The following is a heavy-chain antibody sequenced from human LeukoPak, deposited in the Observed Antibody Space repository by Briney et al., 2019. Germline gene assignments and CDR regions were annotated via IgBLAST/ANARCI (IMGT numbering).Heavy chain of an antibody. Sequence: GGSLRLSCAASGFIFSTYAMTWVRQLPGKGLGWVSAITASGGSTKYADSVKGRFTISRDNSKNTLYLQMNSLRAEDTAIYYCAKDPNGDYIGAFDDWGQGTMVTVSS. D-gene: IGHD2-8*01. J-gene: IGHJ3*01. CDR1: GFIFSTYA. CDR3: AKDPNGDYIGAFDD. CDR2: ITASGGST. V-gene: IGHV3-23*01.